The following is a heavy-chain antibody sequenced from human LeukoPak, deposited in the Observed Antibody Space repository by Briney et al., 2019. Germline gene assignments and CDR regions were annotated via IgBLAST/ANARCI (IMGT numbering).Heavy chain of an antibody. J-gene: IGHJ4*02. V-gene: IGHV4-38-2*01. D-gene: IGHD6-19*01. CDR3: ASGTGIAVAGLAGDFDY. CDR1: GYSISSGYY. CDR2: IYHSGST. Sequence: SETLSLTCAVSGYSISSGYYWGWIRQPPGKGLEWIGSIYHSGSTYYNPSLKSQVTISVDTSKNQFSLKLSSVTAADTAVYYCASGTGIAVAGLAGDFDYWGQGTLVTVSS.